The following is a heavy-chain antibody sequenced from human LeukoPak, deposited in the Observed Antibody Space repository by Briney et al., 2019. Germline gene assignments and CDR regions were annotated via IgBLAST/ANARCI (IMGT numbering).Heavy chain of an antibody. J-gene: IGHJ4*02. CDR2: IYYSGST. D-gene: IGHD3-9*01. CDR3: ASARYDVSTGHVYIDS. V-gene: IGHV4-31*03. Sequence: SETLSLTCTVSGASISSSDYYWSWIRQHPGKGLDWIGYIYYSGSTYYNPCLMSRLTMSLDTSKKHFSLKLSSVTAADTAVYYCASARYDVSTGHVYIDSWGQGTLVTVSS. CDR1: GASISSSDYY.